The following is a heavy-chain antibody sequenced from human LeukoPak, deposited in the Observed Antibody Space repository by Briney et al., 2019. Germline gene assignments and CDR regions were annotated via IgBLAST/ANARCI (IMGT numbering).Heavy chain of an antibody. J-gene: IGHJ3*02. D-gene: IGHD3-10*01. Sequence: ASVKVSCKASGYTFTSYGISWVRQAPGQGLEWMGWISAYSGDTNYAQKFQGRATMTTDTSTSTAYMELRSLSSDDTAVYYCARDGFFGSGIVGAFDIWGQGTMVTVSS. CDR1: GYTFTSYG. CDR3: ARDGFFGSGIVGAFDI. CDR2: ISAYSGDT. V-gene: IGHV1-18*01.